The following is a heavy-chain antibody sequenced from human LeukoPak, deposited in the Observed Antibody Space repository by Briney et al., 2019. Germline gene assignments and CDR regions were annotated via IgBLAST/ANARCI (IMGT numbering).Heavy chain of an antibody. CDR3: ARQWGRGSGSYLGY. CDR2: IYPGDSDT. Sequence: GESLKISCKGSGYSFTSYWIAWVRQMPGKGLEWMGVIYPGDSDTTYSPSFQGQVAISADKSISNAYLQWSSLRASDTVMYYCARQWGRGSGSYLGYWGQGTLVTVSS. CDR1: GYSFTSYW. D-gene: IGHD3-10*01. V-gene: IGHV5-51*01. J-gene: IGHJ4*02.